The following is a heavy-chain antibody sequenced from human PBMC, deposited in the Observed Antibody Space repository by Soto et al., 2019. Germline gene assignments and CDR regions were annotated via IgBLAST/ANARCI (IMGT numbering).Heavy chain of an antibody. CDR3: TTDVISSGWYALSAEYFQH. V-gene: IGHV3-15*07. CDR2: IKSKTDGGTT. CDR1: GFTFSNAW. Sequence: GGSLRLSCAASGFTFSNAWMNWVRQAPGKGLEWVGRIKSKTDGGTTDYAAPVKGRFTISRADSKNTLYLQMNSLKTEDTAVYYCTTDVISSGWYALSAEYFQHWGQGTLVTVSS. D-gene: IGHD6-19*01. J-gene: IGHJ1*01.